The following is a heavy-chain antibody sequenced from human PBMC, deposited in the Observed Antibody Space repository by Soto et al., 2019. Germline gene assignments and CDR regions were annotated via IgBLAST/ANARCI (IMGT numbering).Heavy chain of an antibody. CDR3: ARGLGSSSD. CDR2: IYYSGST. D-gene: IGHD6-6*01. J-gene: IGHJ4*02. V-gene: IGHV4-59*01. CDR1: GGSISSYY. Sequence: SETLSLTCTVSGGSISSYYWSWIRQPPGKGLEWIGYIYYSGSTNYNPSLKSRVTISVDTSKNQFSLKLSSVTAADTAVYYCARGLGSSSDWGQGTLVTVSS.